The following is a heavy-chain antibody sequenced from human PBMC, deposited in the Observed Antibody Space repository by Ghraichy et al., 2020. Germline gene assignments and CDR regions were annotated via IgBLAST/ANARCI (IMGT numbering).Heavy chain of an antibody. D-gene: IGHD6-6*01. J-gene: IGHJ6*03. V-gene: IGHV4-61*01. CDR1: GGSVSSDSYY. CDR2: MYYSGST. Sequence: SETLSLTCTVSGGSVSSDSYYWSWIRQPPGKGLEWIGYMYYSGSTKYNPSLKSRVTISVDTSRDQFSLKLTSVTAADTAVYSCARMYSSSPTSYYMDVWGKGTTVTVSS. CDR3: ARMYSSSPTSYYMDV.